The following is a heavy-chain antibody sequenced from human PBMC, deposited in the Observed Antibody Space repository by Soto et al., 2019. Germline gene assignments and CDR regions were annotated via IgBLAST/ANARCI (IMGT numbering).Heavy chain of an antibody. V-gene: IGHV4-59*01. CDR1: GGSISSYY. D-gene: IGHD3-22*01. J-gene: IGHJ5*02. Sequence: PSETLSLTCTVSGGSISSYYWSWIRQPPGKGLEWIVYIYYSGSTNYNPSLKSRVTISVDTSKNQFSLKLSSVTAADTAVYYCARGKDSSGYYFSWFDPWGQGTLVTVSS. CDR2: IYYSGST. CDR3: ARGKDSSGYYFSWFDP.